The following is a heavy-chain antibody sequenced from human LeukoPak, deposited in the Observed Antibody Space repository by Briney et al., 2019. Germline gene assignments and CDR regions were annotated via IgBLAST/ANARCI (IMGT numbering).Heavy chain of an antibody. CDR3: ARDLSDFWSGYSYYFDY. J-gene: IGHJ4*02. CDR2: INPNSGGT. Sequence: ASVKVSCKASGYTFTGYYMHWVRQAPGQGLEWMGWINPNSGGTNYAQKFQGRVTMTRDTSISTAYMELSRLRSDDTAVYYCARDLSDFWSGYSYYFDYWGQGTLVTVSS. D-gene: IGHD3-3*01. V-gene: IGHV1-2*02. CDR1: GYTFTGYY.